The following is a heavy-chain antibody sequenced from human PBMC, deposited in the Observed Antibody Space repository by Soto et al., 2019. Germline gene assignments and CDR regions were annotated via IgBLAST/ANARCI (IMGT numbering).Heavy chain of an antibody. D-gene: IGHD1-26*01. CDR2: IGTAGDT. CDR3: ARAGGDSGLDAFDI. CDR1: GFTFSSYD. Sequence: PGGSLRLSCAASGFTFSSYDMHWVRQATGKGLEWVSAIGTAGDTYYPGSVKGRFTISRENAKNSLYLQMNSLRAGDTALYYCARAGGDSGLDAFDIWGQGTMVTVSS. J-gene: IGHJ3*02. V-gene: IGHV3-13*04.